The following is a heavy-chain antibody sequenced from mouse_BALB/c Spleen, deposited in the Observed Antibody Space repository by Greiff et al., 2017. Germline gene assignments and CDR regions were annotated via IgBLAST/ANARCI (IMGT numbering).Heavy chain of an antibody. V-gene: IGHV3-2*02. D-gene: IGHD1-2*01. Sequence: ESGPGLVTPSQSLSLTCTVTGYSITSDYAWNWIRQFPGNKLEWMGYISYSGSTSYNPSLKSRISITRDTSKNQFFLQLNSVTTEDTATYYCARVTTAPYYYAMDYWGQGTSVTVSS. CDR3: ARVTTAPYYYAMDY. CDR1: GYSITSDYA. CDR2: ISYSGST. J-gene: IGHJ4*01.